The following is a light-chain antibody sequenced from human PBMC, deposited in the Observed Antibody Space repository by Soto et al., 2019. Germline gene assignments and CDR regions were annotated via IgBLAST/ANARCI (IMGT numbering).Light chain of an antibody. J-gene: IGKJ3*01. V-gene: IGKV1-27*01. CDR3: EKYTSVTIT. CDR1: QGIDPY. CDR2: AAS. Sequence: DIQMTQSPSSLSASVGDRVTITCRASQGIDPYLAWYQQKPGQVPKLLIYAASTLQSGVPYRFSGSGSGTEFTLTISRLQSEDVATYFCEKYTSVTITIGPRTKVDTK.